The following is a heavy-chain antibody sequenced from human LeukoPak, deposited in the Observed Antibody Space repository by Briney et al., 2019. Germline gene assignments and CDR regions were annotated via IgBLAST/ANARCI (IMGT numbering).Heavy chain of an antibody. CDR2: IYYSGNT. V-gene: IGHV4-59*02. Sequence: SETVSLTCTVSGGSVSSYYWSWIRQPPGKGLEWIGYIYYSGNTIYNPSLKSRVTISIDTSKNQFSLKLSPVTAADTAVYYCARRRYNYDYWGQGTLVTVSS. CDR3: ARRRYNYDY. J-gene: IGHJ4*02. CDR1: GGSVSSYY. D-gene: IGHD5-18*01.